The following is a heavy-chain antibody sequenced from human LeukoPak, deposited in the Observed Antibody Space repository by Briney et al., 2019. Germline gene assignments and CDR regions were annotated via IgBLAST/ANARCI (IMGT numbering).Heavy chain of an antibody. CDR2: INPSGGNT. CDR1: GYTFTSSY. V-gene: IGHV1-46*01. CDR3: ARDPGYDTSGYYYGYFDY. J-gene: IGHJ4*02. Sequence: GASVKVSCKASGYTFTSSYMHWVRQAPGQGLECMGIINPSGGNTTYAQKFQGRVTMTRDMSTSTVYMELSSLRSEDTAVYYCARDPGYDTSGYYYGYFDYWGLGTLVTVSS. D-gene: IGHD3-22*01.